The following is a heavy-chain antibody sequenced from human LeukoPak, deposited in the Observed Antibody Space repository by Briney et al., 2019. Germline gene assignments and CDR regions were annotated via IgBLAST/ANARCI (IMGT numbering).Heavy chain of an antibody. D-gene: IGHD1-26*01. CDR2: TYYNGGT. CDR1: GGSITTYS. J-gene: IGHJ3*02. V-gene: IGHV4-59*01. CDR3: ARAKRWENDAFDI. Sequence: SETLSLTCTFSGGSITTYSWSWIRQSPGKGLEWVGYTYYNGGTDHNPSLKTRVAMSVDTSKNELSLKLSSVTAADTAVYYCARAKRWENDAFDIWGQGTMVSVSS.